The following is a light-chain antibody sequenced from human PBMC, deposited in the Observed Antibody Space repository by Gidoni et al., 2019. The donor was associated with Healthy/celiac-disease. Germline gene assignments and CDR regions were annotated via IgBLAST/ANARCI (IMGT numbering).Light chain of an antibody. CDR2: AAS. J-gene: IGKJ2*04. V-gene: IGKV1-39*01. Sequence: DIQMTQSPSSLSASVGDRVTITCRASQSISSYLNWYQQKPGKAPKLLIYAASSLQSGVPSRFSGSGSGTDFTLTISSLQPEDFATDYCQQSYSTPMCSFXQXTKLEIK. CDR3: QQSYSTPMCS. CDR1: QSISSY.